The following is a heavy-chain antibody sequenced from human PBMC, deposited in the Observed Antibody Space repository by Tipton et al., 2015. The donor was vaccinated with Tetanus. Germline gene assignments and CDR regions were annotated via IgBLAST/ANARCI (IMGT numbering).Heavy chain of an antibody. J-gene: IGHJ4*02. CDR2: SWYDGTDK. CDR3: AREADCSGGSCFSGDFDN. Sequence: SLRLSCAASGFIFSSYGIHWVRQAPGKGLEWLAVSWYDGTDKYYADSVKGRFTISRDNSKNTLYLQMNSLRAEDTALYYCAREADCSGGSCFSGDFDNWGQGTLVTVSS. D-gene: IGHD2-15*01. CDR1: GFIFSSYG. V-gene: IGHV3-33*01.